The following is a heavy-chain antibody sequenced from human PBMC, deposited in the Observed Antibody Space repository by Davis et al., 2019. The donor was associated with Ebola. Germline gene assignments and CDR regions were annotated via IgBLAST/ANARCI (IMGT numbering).Heavy chain of an antibody. V-gene: IGHV1-18*01. CDR3: ARDTALVSRAFDF. D-gene: IGHD5-18*01. CDR2: ISAYNGNT. J-gene: IGHJ3*01. CDR1: GYTFNLYG. Sequence: ASVKVSCKASGYTFNLYGISWVRQAPGQGLEWMGWISAYNGNTNYAQKLQGRVTMTTDTSTSTAYMELRSLRSDDTAMYSCARDTALVSRAFDFWGQGTMVTVSS.